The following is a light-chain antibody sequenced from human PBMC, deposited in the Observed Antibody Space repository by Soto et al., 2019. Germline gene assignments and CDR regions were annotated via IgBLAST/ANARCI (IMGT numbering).Light chain of an antibody. V-gene: IGKV3-20*01. CDR2: GAS. CDR3: QQYGSSRYT. Sequence: EIVLTQSPGTLSLSPGERATLSCMASQSVSSSYLAWYQQKPGQAPRLLIYGASSRATGIPDRFSDSGYGTDFTITISRLEPEDFAVYYCQQYGSSRYTFGQGTKLAIK. CDR1: QSVSSSY. J-gene: IGKJ2*01.